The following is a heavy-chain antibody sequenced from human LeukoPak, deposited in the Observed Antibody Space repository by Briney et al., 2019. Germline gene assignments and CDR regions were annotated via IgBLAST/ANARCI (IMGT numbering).Heavy chain of an antibody. J-gene: IGHJ3*02. CDR3: AGRATYGLRGDAFDI. CDR2: INPSGGST. D-gene: IGHD3-10*01. V-gene: IGHV1-46*01. CDR1: GYTFTSYY. Sequence: ASVKVSCKASGYTFTSYYMHWVRQAPGQGLEWMGIINPSGGSTNYAQKFQGRVTMTRDTSTSTVYMELSSLRSEDTAVYYCAGRATYGLRGDAFDIWGQGTMVTVSS.